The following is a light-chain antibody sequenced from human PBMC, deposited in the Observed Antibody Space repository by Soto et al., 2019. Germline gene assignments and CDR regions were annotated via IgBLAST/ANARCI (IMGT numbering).Light chain of an antibody. CDR2: AAS. J-gene: IGKJ3*01. CDR3: QQTYNSLFT. Sequence: DIPMPKSPSSLPASVGDSVTITCRASQNISHYVNWYQQRPGKDPKFLIYAASNLQSGVPSRFRRSGSRTDFTLTISSLQPEDFAGYYGQQTYNSLFTFGPGTKLDIK. CDR1: QNISHY. V-gene: IGKV1-39*01.